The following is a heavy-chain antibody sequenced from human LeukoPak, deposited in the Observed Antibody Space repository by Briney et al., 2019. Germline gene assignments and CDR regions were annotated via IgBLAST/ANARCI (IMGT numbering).Heavy chain of an antibody. CDR1: GGSISSGDYY. V-gene: IGHV4-30-4*01. D-gene: IGHD3-22*01. Sequence: SETLSLTCTVSGGSISSGDYYWSWIRQPPGKGLEWIGYIYYSGSTYYNPSLKSRVTISVDTSKNQFSLKLSSVTAADTAVYYCASAPYDSSGYYSIYWGQGTLVTVSS. CDR2: IYYSGST. J-gene: IGHJ4*02. CDR3: ASAPYDSSGYYSIY.